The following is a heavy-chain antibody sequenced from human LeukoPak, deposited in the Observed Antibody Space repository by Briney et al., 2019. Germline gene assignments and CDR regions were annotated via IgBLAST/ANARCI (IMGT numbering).Heavy chain of an antibody. J-gene: IGHJ3*02. CDR1: GFTFSSYA. Sequence: GGSLRLSYAASGFTFSSYAMSWVRKAPGKGLEWVSAISGSGGSTYYADSVKGRFTISRDNAKNTLYLQMNSLRAEDTAVYYCAREISSGYAFDIWGQGTMVTVSS. D-gene: IGHD3-22*01. V-gene: IGHV3-23*01. CDR2: ISGSGGST. CDR3: AREISSGYAFDI.